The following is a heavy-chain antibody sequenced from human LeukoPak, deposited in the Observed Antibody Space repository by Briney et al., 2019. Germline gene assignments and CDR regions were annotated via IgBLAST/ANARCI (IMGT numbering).Heavy chain of an antibody. D-gene: IGHD6-19*01. Sequence: GGSLRLSCAASGVTFSSYWMYWVRQALGKCLLWVSRINSAGSSTNYADSVKGGFIISRDNAKNTLYLQMNSLRAEDTAVYYCARYSSGWYWGQGALVTVSS. J-gene: IGHJ4*02. CDR2: INSAGSST. V-gene: IGHV3-74*01. CDR1: GVTFSSYW. CDR3: ARYSSGWY.